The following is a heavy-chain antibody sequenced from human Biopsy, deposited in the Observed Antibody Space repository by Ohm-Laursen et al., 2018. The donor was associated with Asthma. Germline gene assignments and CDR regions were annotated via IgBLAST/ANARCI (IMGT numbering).Heavy chain of an antibody. D-gene: IGHD6-19*01. CDR3: ARGDSSGWSHYYFDY. Sequence: SLRLSCAASGFTFSNYAMSWVRQSPGKGLEWVSSITGSGGFTYYADSVKGRFTISRDFSKNTLHLQMHSLRVEDKAVYYCARGDSSGWSHYYFDYWGQGTLVTVSS. CDR2: ITGSGGFT. J-gene: IGHJ4*02. V-gene: IGHV3-23*01. CDR1: GFTFSNYA.